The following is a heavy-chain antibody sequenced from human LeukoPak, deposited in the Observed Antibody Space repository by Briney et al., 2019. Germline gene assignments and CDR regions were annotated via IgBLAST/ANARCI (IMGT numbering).Heavy chain of an antibody. Sequence: ASVKVSGKASGYTFTDYYMHWGPQDPGKGLAWMGRVDPEDGETIYAEKFQGRVTITADTSTDTAYMELSSLRSEDTAVYYCATAAIRYYYYMDVWGKGTTVTVSS. J-gene: IGHJ6*03. CDR1: GYTFTDYY. D-gene: IGHD5-24*01. V-gene: IGHV1-69-2*01. CDR3: ATAAIRYYYYMDV. CDR2: VDPEDGET.